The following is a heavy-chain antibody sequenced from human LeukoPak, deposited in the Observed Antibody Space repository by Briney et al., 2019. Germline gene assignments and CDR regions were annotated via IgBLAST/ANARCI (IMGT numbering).Heavy chain of an antibody. J-gene: IGHJ4*02. Sequence: PGGSLRLSCAASGFTFSRYSMNWVRQAPGKGLEWVAVISYDGSNKYYADSVKGRFTISRDNSKNTLYLQMNSLRAEDTAVYYCAKDGGDYGDYDDDFDYWGQGTLVTVSS. CDR3: AKDGGDYGDYDDDFDY. D-gene: IGHD4-17*01. CDR2: ISYDGSNK. V-gene: IGHV3-30*18. CDR1: GFTFSRYS.